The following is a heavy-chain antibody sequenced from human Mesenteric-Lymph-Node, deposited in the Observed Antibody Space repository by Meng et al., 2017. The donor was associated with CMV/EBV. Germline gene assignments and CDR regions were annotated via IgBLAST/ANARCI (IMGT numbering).Heavy chain of an antibody. CDR1: TDTFTSFA. D-gene: IGHD7-27*01. J-gene: IGHJ5*02. Sequence: ASVKVSCKAATDTFTSFAINWVRQAPGQGLECMGWISVYSGDTNSAQKFQGRVTMTTDTSTTTAYMDLRRLRSDDTAVHYCARDTGEGVDPWGQGTLVTVSS. CDR3: ARDTGEGVDP. V-gene: IGHV1-18*01. CDR2: ISVYSGDT.